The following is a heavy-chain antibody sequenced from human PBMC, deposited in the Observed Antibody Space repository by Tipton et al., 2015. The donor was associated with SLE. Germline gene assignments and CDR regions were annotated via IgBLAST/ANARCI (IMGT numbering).Heavy chain of an antibody. CDR3: ARGLAYCGDGRCPH. J-gene: IGHJ4*02. V-gene: IGHV4-34*01. CDR1: GGSLSDYY. CDR2: IYHSGTT. Sequence: TLSLTCAVHGGSLSDYYWSWIRQSPGKGLEWIGEIYHSGTTSINPSLKSRVSMSVDTSKNQFSLNLTSVTAADTATYFCARGLAYCGDGRCPHWGQGTLVTVSS. D-gene: IGHD2-21*01.